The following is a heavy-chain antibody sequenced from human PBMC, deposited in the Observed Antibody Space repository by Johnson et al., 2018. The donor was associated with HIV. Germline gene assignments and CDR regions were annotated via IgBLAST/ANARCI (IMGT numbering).Heavy chain of an antibody. V-gene: IGHV3-7*03. CDR2: IKQDGSEK. CDR1: GFTFSSYA. CDR3: ARYIAAAGFSDAFDI. J-gene: IGHJ3*02. Sequence: EVQLVESGGGVVQPGRSLRLSCAASGFTFSSYAMHWVRQAPGKGLEWVANIKQDGSEKYYVDSVKGRFTISRDNAKNSLYLQMNSLRAEDTAVYYCARYIAAAGFSDAFDIWGQGTMVTVSS. D-gene: IGHD6-13*01.